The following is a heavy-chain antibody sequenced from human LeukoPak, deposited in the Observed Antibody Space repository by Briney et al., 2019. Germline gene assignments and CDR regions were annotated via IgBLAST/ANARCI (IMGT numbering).Heavy chain of an antibody. J-gene: IGHJ5*02. CDR3: TRGPYSGSYLRWFDP. V-gene: IGHV1-18*01. CDR2: ISAYNGNT. D-gene: IGHD1-26*01. CDR1: GYTFTSYG. Sequence: ASVKVSCKASGYTFTSYGISWVRQAPGQGLEWMGWISAYNGNTNYAQKLQGRVTMTTDTSTSTAYMELRSLRSDDTAVYYCTRGPYSGSYLRWFDPWGQGTLVTVSS.